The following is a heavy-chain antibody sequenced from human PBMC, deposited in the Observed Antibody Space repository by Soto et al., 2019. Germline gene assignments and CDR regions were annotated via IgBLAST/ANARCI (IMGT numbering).Heavy chain of an antibody. CDR3: ANYHYCSSTSCYESPWFDP. CDR2: ISGSGGST. CDR1: GFTFSSYA. J-gene: IGHJ5*02. D-gene: IGHD2-2*01. V-gene: IGHV3-23*01. Sequence: GGSLRLSCAASGFTFSSYAMSWVRQAXGKGLEWVSAISGSGGSTYYADSVKGRFTISRDNSKNTLYLQMNSLRAEDTAVYYCANYHYCSSTSCYESPWFDPWGQGTLVTVSS.